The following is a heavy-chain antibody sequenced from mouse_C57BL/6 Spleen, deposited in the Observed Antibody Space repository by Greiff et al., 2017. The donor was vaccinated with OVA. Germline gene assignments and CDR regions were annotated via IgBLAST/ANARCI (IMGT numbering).Heavy chain of an antibody. CDR2: IYPGSGNT. Sequence: QVQLKESGAELVRPGASVKLSCKASGYTFTDYYINWVKQRPGQGLEWIARIYPGSGNTYYNEKFKGKATLTAEKSSSTAYMQLSSLTSEDSAVYFCARWDYGYAMDYWGQGTSVTVSS. J-gene: IGHJ4*01. CDR1: GYTFTDYY. V-gene: IGHV1-76*01. CDR3: ARWDYGYAMDY. D-gene: IGHD2-4*01.